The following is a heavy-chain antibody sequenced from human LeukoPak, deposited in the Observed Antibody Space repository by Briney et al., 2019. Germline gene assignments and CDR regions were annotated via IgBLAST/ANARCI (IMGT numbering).Heavy chain of an antibody. J-gene: IGHJ4*02. CDR1: GFTFSIHS. V-gene: IGHV3-48*02. CDR2: IDSRSGTI. Sequence: PGGSLRLSCAASGFTFSIHSMNWVRQAPGKGLEWVSYIDSRSGTIYYGDSVKGRFTISRDNARNSLYLQMSSLRDEDTAVYYCARDQYTYYYDSSGRPRVDYWGQGTLVTVSS. CDR3: ARDQYTYYYDSSGRPRVDY. D-gene: IGHD3-22*01.